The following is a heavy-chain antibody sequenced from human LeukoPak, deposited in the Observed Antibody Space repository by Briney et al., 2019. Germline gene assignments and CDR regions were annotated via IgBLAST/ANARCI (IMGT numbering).Heavy chain of an antibody. CDR1: DGSFSGYY. V-gene: IGHV4-34*01. CDR2: INHSGST. D-gene: IGHD3-22*01. CDR3: ASASSYYYDSSGYYFVDY. J-gene: IGHJ4*02. Sequence: SETLSLTCAVYDGSFSGYYWSWIRQPPGKGLEWIGEINHSGSTNYNPSLKSRVTISVDTSKNQFSLKLSSVTAADTAVYYCASASSYYYDSSGYYFVDYWGQGTLVTVSS.